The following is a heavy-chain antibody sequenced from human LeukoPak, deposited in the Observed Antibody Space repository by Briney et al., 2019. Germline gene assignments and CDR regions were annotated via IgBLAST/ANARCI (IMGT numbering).Heavy chain of an antibody. CDR2: IYYTGTT. CDR1: GGSINSYY. CDR3: ARHWYGGNFLFDY. V-gene: IGHV4-59*08. J-gene: IGHJ4*02. Sequence: KSSETLSLTCTVSGGSINSYYWTWIRQPPGKGLEWIGSIYYTGTTSYNSSLKSRVTISIDTSKNQFSLNLNSVTAADTAVYYCARHWYGGNFLFDYWGQGTLITVSS. D-gene: IGHD4-23*01.